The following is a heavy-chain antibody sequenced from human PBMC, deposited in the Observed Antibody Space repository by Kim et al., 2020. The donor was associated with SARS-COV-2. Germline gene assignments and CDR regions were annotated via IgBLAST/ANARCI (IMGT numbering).Heavy chain of an antibody. Sequence: SETLSLTCTVSGGSISSGDYYWSWIRQPPGKGLEWIGYIYYSGSTYYNPSLKSRVTISVDTSKNQFSLKLSSVTAADTAVYYCARDSVVVAAIGRLLYYYGMDVWGQGTTVTVSS. CDR3: ARDSVVVAAIGRLLYYYGMDV. V-gene: IGHV4-30-4*01. CDR1: GGSISSGDYY. J-gene: IGHJ6*02. D-gene: IGHD2-15*01. CDR2: IYYSGST.